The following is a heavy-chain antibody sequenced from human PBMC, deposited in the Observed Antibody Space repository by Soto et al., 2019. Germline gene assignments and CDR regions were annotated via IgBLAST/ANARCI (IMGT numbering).Heavy chain of an antibody. J-gene: IGHJ5*01. D-gene: IGHD3-10*01. CDR2: IYYDGTTK. V-gene: IGHV3-33*01. Sequence: ESGGGVVQPGTSLTLSCAASGFPFHASGLQWLRQPPGKGLECVAVIYYDGTTKYYADSVKGRFTISRDHSKTSVYLQMNRLTVNDTAVYYCARGSGVADSWGQGTLVTV. CDR1: GFPFHASG. CDR3: ARGSGVADS.